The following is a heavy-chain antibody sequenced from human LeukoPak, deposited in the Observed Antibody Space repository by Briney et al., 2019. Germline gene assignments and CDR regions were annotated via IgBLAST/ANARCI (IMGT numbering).Heavy chain of an antibody. CDR1: GFVVSSNY. J-gene: IGHJ4*02. V-gene: IGHV3-53*01. Sequence: GGSLRLSCAASGFVVSSNYMNWVRQAPGKGLEWVSFIHNDGNTFYADSAKGRFTISKDNSKNTLYLQMNSLRAEDTAVYYCAKGDSSGSYFDYWGQGTLVTVSS. D-gene: IGHD3-22*01. CDR3: AKGDSSGSYFDY. CDR2: IHNDGNT.